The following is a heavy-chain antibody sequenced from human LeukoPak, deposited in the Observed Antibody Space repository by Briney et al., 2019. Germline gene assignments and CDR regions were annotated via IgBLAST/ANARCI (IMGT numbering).Heavy chain of an antibody. V-gene: IGHV3-7*01. J-gene: IGHJ3*02. D-gene: IGHD6-6*01. CDR3: ARECSSSLGGFDI. Sequence: PGGSLRLSCAASGFTFSSYWMSWVRQAPGKGVEWVANIKQDGSEKYYVDSVKGRFTISRDNAKNSLYLQMNSLRAEDTAVYYCARECSSSLGGFDIWGQGTMVTVSS. CDR1: GFTFSSYW. CDR2: IKQDGSEK.